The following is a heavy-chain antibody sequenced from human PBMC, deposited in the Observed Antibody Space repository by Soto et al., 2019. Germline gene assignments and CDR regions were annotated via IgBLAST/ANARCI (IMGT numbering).Heavy chain of an antibody. Sequence: QVQLVESGGGVVQPGRSLRLSCAASGFTFSSYGMHWVRQAPGKGLAWVAVIWSDGSNKYYADSVKGRFTISRDNSKNTLYLQLNSLRAEDTAVYYCARSAHSGRSISGPGSFDIWGQGKMVTVAS. CDR2: IWSDGSNK. V-gene: IGHV3-33*01. J-gene: IGHJ3*02. CDR3: ARSAHSGRSISGPGSFDI. D-gene: IGHD1-26*01. CDR1: GFTFSSYG.